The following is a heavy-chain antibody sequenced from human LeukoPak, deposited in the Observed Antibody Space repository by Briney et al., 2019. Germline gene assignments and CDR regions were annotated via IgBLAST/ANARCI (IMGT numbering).Heavy chain of an antibody. CDR2: IHPDVSER. J-gene: IGHJ4*02. Sequence: GGSLRLSCAASGFTFSDYWMTWVRQAPGKGLEWVANIHPDVSERRYVDSVKGRFTISRDNAKNSVYLQMNSLRVEDTALYYCARVGRTGTWTNFDNWGQGTLVTVSS. V-gene: IGHV3-7*01. CDR3: ARVGRTGTWTNFDN. D-gene: IGHD3/OR15-3a*01. CDR1: GFTFSDYW.